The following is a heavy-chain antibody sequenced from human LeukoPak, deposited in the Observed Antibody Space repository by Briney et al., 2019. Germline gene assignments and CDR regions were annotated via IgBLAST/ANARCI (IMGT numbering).Heavy chain of an antibody. V-gene: IGHV1-18*01. D-gene: IGHD3-22*01. J-gene: IGHJ5*02. CDR3: ARHPPIYYDSSGCNWFDP. Sequence: GASVKVSCKASGYTFTSYGISWVRQAPGQGLEWMGWISAYNGNTNYAQKLQGRVTMTRDTSISTAYMELSRLRSDDTAVYYCARHPPIYYDSSGCNWFDPWGQGTLVTVSS. CDR1: GYTFTSYG. CDR2: ISAYNGNT.